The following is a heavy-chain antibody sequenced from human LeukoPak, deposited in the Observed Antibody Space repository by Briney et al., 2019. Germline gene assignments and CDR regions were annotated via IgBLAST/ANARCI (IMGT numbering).Heavy chain of an antibody. D-gene: IGHD3-22*01. CDR2: ISGSGGST. V-gene: IGHV3-23*01. Sequence: GGSLRLSCAASGFTFSSYAMSWVRQAPGKGLEWVSAISGSGGSTYYADSEKGRFTISRDNSKNTLYLQMNSLRSEDTAVYYCARGFTMIVASLGYWGQGTLVTVSS. CDR1: GFTFSSYA. CDR3: ARGFTMIVASLGY. J-gene: IGHJ4*02.